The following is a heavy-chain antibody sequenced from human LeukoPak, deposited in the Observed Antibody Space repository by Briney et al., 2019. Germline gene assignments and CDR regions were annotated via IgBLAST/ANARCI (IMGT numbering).Heavy chain of an antibody. J-gene: IGHJ4*02. CDR1: GYAFSNYG. V-gene: IGHV1-18*01. CDR3: ARRHLIGNGYFDH. CDR2: ISTFNGHT. Sequence: GASVKVSCKASGYAFSNYGLAWLRRAPRQGLQWLGWISTFNGHTNYAQIVQDRVTMTTDTSTNTAYLELRSLRSDDTAVYYCARRHLIGNGYFDHWGQGTLVTVSS. D-gene: IGHD4-23*01.